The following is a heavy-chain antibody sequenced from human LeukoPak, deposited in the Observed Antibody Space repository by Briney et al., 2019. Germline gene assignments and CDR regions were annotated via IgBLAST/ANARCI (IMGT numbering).Heavy chain of an antibody. CDR2: INHSGST. J-gene: IGHJ6*02. V-gene: IGHV4-34*01. Sequence: PSETLSLTCAVYGGSFSGYYWSWIRQPPGKGLEWIGEINHSGSTNYNPSLKSRVTISVDTSKNQFSLKLSSVTAADTAVYYCARGRGVVPPLGYYYGMDVWGQGTTVTVSS. D-gene: IGHD2-15*01. CDR3: ARGRGVVPPLGYYYGMDV. CDR1: GGSFSGYY.